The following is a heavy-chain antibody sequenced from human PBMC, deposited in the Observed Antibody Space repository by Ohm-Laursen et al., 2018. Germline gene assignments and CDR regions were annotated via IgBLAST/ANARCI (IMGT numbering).Heavy chain of an antibody. Sequence: GSLRLSCTASGFTFSSHAMSWVRQAPGKGLEWVSTVSGSGGSTYHADSVKGRFTISRDNSKNTLYLQMNSPRGEDTAVYYCALGYTWFGESLSPGGFQHWGQGTLVTVSS. CDR2: VSGSGGST. V-gene: IGHV3-23*01. D-gene: IGHD3-10*01. CDR3: ALGYTWFGESLSPGGFQH. J-gene: IGHJ1*01. CDR1: GFTFSSHA.